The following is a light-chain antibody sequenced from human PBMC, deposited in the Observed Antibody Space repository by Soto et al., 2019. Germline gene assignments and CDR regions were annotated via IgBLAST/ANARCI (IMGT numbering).Light chain of an antibody. V-gene: IGKV3-15*01. J-gene: IGKJ1*01. CDR1: QSVSSN. CDR2: GAS. CDR3: QQYNDNWPT. Sequence: EIVMTQSPATLSVSPGERATLSCRASQSVSSNLAWYQQKPGQPPRLLIYGASTRATGIPARFSGGGSGTEFTLTISSLQSEDFAVYYCQQYNDNWPTFGQGTKVDIK.